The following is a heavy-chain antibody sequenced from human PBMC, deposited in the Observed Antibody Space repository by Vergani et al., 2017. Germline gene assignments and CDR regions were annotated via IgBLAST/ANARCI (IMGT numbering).Heavy chain of an antibody. D-gene: IGHD5-24*01. Sequence: QVTLKESGPVLVKPTQTLTLTCTFSGFSLSTNGMRASWIRQPPGNALEWLARIDWDDAKFYSTSLRTRLTISKDTSKNQVVLTMTNMDPVDPATYYCARSRDGYTFDSWGQGTLVTVSS. CDR2: IDWDDAK. CDR1: GFSLSTNGMR. CDR3: ARSRDGYTFDS. V-gene: IGHV2-70*04. J-gene: IGHJ4*02.